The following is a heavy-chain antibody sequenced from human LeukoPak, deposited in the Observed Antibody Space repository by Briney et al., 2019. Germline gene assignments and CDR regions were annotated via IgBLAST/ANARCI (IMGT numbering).Heavy chain of an antibody. CDR2: IIPILGIA. CDR1: GGTFSSYA. J-gene: IGHJ4*02. CDR3: ARGGNGDLDY. V-gene: IGHV1-69*04. Sequence: SVKVSCKASGGTFSSYAISWVRQAPGQGLEWMGRIIPILGIANYAQKFQGRVTITTDESTSTAYMELSSLRSEDTAVYYCARGGNGDLDYWGQGTLVTVSS. D-gene: IGHD4-17*01.